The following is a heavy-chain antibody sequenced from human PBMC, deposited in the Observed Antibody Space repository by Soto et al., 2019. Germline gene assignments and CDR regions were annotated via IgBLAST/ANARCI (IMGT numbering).Heavy chain of an antibody. J-gene: IGHJ6*02. CDR2: IYTSGST. V-gene: IGHV4-4*07. Sequence: PSETLSLTCTVSGGSISSYYWSWIRQPAGKGLEWIGRIYTSGSTNYNPSLKSRVTMSVDTSKNQFSLKLSSVTAADTAVYYCARGRVLLWFGELRAGYYYYGMDVWGQGTTVTVSS. CDR1: GGSISSYY. CDR3: ARGRVLLWFGELRAGYYYYGMDV. D-gene: IGHD3-10*01.